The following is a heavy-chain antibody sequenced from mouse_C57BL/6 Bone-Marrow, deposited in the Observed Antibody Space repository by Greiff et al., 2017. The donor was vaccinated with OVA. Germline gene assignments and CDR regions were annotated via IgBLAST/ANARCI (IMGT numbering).Heavy chain of an antibody. CDR1: GFTFSDYG. D-gene: IGHD4-1*01. J-gene: IGHJ4*01. CDR2: ISNLAYSI. Sequence: EVRLMESGGGLVQPGGSLKLSCAASGFTFSDYGMAWVRQAPRKGPEWVAFISNLAYSIYYADTVTGRFTISRENAKNTLYLEMSSLRSEDTAMYYCARLLGYYYAMAYWGQGTSVTVSS. V-gene: IGHV5-15*01. CDR3: ARLLGYYYAMAY.